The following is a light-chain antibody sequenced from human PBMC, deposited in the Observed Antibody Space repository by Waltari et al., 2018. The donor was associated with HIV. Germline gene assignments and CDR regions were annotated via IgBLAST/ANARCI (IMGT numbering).Light chain of an antibody. CDR1: SLRTYY. V-gene: IGLV3-19*01. Sequence: SELTQDPAVSVALGQTVSITCQGDSLRTYYASWYLQKPGQTPVLVISPIHNRPSGIPDRFSGSSSGNTASLTITGAQAEDEGDYYCNSRDRAGHHVVFGGGTKLTVL. CDR3: NSRDRAGHHVV. CDR2: PIH. J-gene: IGLJ3*02.